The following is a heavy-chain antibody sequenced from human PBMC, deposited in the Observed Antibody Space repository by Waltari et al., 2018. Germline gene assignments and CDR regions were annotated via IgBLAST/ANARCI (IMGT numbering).Heavy chain of an antibody. V-gene: IGHV4-61*09. Sequence: QVQLQESGPGLVKPSQTLSLTCTVSGGSISSGSYYWSWIRQPAGKGLEWIGYIYTSGSTNSNPSLKSRVTISVDTSKNQFSLKLSSVTAADTAVYYCARAELLDAFDIWGQGTMVTVSS. CDR3: ARAELLDAFDI. CDR2: IYTSGST. J-gene: IGHJ3*02. CDR1: GGSISSGSYY. D-gene: IGHD1-26*01.